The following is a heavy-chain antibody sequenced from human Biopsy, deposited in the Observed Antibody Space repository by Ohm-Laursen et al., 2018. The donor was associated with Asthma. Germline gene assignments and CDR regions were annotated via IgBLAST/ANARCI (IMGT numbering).Heavy chain of an antibody. CDR1: GFSFSNFA. D-gene: IGHD1-1*01. CDR2: ISKDASTQ. CDR3: VRDGTDDAFDI. J-gene: IGHJ3*02. Sequence: SLRLSCTASGFSFSNFAIHWVRQAPGKGLEWVGVISKDASTQDCADSVKGRFTMARDNSKNTLDLQMNSLREEDTSVYYCVRDGTDDAFDIWGQGTVVSVSS. V-gene: IGHV3-30*01.